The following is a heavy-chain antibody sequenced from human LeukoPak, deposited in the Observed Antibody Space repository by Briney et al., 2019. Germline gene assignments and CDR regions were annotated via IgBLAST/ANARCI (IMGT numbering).Heavy chain of an antibody. CDR3: AKDWGPHYASGSSYFDS. V-gene: IGHV3-30*18. CDR2: ISYDGSNK. Sequence: GGSLRLSCAASGFTFSSYGMHWVRQAPGKGLEWVAVISYDGSNKYYADSVKGRFTISRDNSKNTLYLQMNSLRADDTAVYFCAKDWGPHYASGSSYFDSWGQGTLVTVSS. D-gene: IGHD3-10*01. J-gene: IGHJ4*02. CDR1: GFTFSSYG.